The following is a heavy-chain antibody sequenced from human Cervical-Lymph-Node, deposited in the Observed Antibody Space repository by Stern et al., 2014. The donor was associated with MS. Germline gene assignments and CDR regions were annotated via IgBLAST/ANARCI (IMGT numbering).Heavy chain of an antibody. D-gene: IGHD4-11*01. V-gene: IGHV3-30*01. CDR1: GFTFSSYA. Sequence: QVQLVESGGGVVQPGRSLRLSCAASGFTFSSYAMHWVRQAPGKGLEWVAVISYDGSNKYYADSVKGRFTISRDNSKNTLYLQMNSLRAEDTAVYYCAREPTGRPFDYWGQGTLVTVSS. J-gene: IGHJ4*02. CDR2: ISYDGSNK. CDR3: AREPTGRPFDY.